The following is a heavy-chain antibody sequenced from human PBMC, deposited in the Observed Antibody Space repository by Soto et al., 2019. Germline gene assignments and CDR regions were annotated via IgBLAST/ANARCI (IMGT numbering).Heavy chain of an antibody. D-gene: IGHD1-26*01. Sequence: PGGSLRLSCAASGFTFSSYGMHWVRQAPGKGLEWVAVIWYDGSNKYYADSVKGRFTISRDNSKNTLYLQMNSLRAEDTAVYYCARDLLVGGSYGMDVWGQGTKVTVSS. V-gene: IGHV3-33*01. CDR3: ARDLLVGGSYGMDV. CDR1: GFTFSSYG. CDR2: IWYDGSNK. J-gene: IGHJ6*02.